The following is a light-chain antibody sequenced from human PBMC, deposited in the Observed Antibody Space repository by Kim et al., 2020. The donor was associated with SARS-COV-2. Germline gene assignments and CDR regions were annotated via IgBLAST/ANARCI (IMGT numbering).Light chain of an antibody. V-gene: IGLV3-19*01. J-gene: IGLJ3*02. CDR2: GKN. CDR1: SLRSYY. CDR3: NSRDSSGNHLV. Sequence: AWGQTVRITCQGDSLRSYYASWYQQKPGQAPVLVIYGKNNRPSGIPDRFSGSSSGNTASLTITGAQAEDEADYYCNSRDSSGNHLVFGGGTKL.